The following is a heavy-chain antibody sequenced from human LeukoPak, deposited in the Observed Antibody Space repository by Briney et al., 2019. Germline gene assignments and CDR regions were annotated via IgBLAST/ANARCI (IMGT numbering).Heavy chain of an antibody. J-gene: IGHJ4*02. CDR2: FYNSGST. CDR1: GASISNYY. V-gene: IGHV4-4*07. Sequence: SETLSLTCSVSGASISNYYWSWIRQPAGKGLEFIGLFYNSGSTNCNPSLKSRVTMSVDTSKNQFFLKLSSVTAADTAVYYCARVGDYALKDWGQGTLVTVSS. CDR3: ARVGDYALKD. D-gene: IGHD3-16*01.